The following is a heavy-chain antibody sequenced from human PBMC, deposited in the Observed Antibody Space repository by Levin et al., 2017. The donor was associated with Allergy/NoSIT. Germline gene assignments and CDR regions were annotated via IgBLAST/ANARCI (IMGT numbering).Heavy chain of an antibody. J-gene: IGHJ6*02. D-gene: IGHD3-16*02. V-gene: IGHV3-7*01. CDR2: IERDGSET. CDR1: GFTFTTFW. Sequence: GESLKISCAASGFTFTTFWMTWARQAPGKGLEWVANIERDGSETHSVDSVKGRFTISRDNAKNTVYLQMNSLRVDDTAVYYCAREEGWGYHYGMDVWGQGTTVTVSS. CDR3: AREEGWGYHYGMDV.